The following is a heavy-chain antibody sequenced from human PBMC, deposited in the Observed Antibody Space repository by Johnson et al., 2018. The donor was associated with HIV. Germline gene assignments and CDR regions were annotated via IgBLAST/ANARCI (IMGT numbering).Heavy chain of an antibody. CDR3: AREPEGWAFDI. J-gene: IGHJ3*02. D-gene: IGHD2-15*01. CDR1: GFTVSSNY. Sequence: VQLVESGGGLVQPGGSLRLSCAASGFTVSSNYMSWVRQAPGKGLEWVSGINWNGGSTGYADSVKGRFTISRDNAKNSLYLQMNSLKTEDTAVYYCAREPEGWAFDIWGQGTMVTVSS. V-gene: IGHV3-20*04. CDR2: INWNGGST.